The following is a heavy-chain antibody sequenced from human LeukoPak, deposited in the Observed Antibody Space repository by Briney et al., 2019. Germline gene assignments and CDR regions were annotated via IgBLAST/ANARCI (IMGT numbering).Heavy chain of an antibody. D-gene: IGHD6-19*01. V-gene: IGHV3-53*01. CDR3: ARSSSGWGNFDY. Sequence: GGSLRLSCAASGFTFSSYAMSWVRQAPGKGLEWVSVIYSGGGTYYADSVKGRFTISRDNSRNTLYLQMNSLRAEDTAVYYCARSSSGWGNFDYWGQGTLVTVSS. CDR1: GFTFSSYA. CDR2: IYSGGGT. J-gene: IGHJ4*02.